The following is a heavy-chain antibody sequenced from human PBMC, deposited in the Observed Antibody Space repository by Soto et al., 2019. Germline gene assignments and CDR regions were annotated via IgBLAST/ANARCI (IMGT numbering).Heavy chain of an antibody. J-gene: IGHJ4*02. CDR1: GFTFSSYG. CDR2: ISYDGSNK. Sequence: QVQLVESGGGVVQPGRSLRLSCAASGFTFSSYGMHWVRQAPGKGLEWVAVISYDGSNKYYADSVKGRFTISRDNSKNTLYLQMNSLRAEDTAVYYCAKDIDAYFDYWGKGTLVTVSS. CDR3: AKDIDAYFDY. V-gene: IGHV3-30*18. D-gene: IGHD3-16*02.